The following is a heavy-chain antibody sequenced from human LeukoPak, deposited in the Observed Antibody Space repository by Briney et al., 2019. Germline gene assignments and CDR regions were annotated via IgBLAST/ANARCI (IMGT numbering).Heavy chain of an antibody. CDR1: GCSFSGYY. CDR3: ARGRGVVVPAAIRGANWFDP. Sequence: SETLSLTCAVYGCSFSGYYWSWLRQPPGKGLEWIGEINHSGSTNYNPSLKSRVTISVDTSKNQFSLKLSSVTAADRAVYYCARGRGVVVPAAIRGANWFDPWGQGTLVTVSS. J-gene: IGHJ5*02. D-gene: IGHD2-2*01. CDR2: INHSGST. V-gene: IGHV4-34*01.